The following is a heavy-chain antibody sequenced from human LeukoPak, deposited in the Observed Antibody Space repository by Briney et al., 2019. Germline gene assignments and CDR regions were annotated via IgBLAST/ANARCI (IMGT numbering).Heavy chain of an antibody. Sequence: SETLSLTCTVSGGSISSYYWSWIRQPAGKGLGWIGRIYTSESTNYNPSLKSRVTMSVDTSKNQFSLKLSSVTAADTAVYYCARVLLTVSGSYYMDVWGKGTTVAVSS. CDR2: IYTSEST. CDR3: ARVLLTVSGSYYMDV. J-gene: IGHJ6*03. CDR1: GGSISSYY. D-gene: IGHD1-26*01. V-gene: IGHV4-4*07.